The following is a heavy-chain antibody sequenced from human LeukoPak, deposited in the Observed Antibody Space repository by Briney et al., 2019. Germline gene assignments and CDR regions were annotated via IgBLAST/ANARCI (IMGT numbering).Heavy chain of an antibody. CDR1: GFTLSNYA. J-gene: IGHJ4*02. Sequence: PGGSLRLSCAASGFTLSNYAMNWVRQAPGKGLEWVSGISYIDVETYYADSVKGRFTISSDNSMNTLYLQMDGLTVEDTAVYYCAKRTRDGFNTPIDFWGQGTLVTVS. V-gene: IGHV3-23*01. CDR3: AKRTRDGFNTPIDF. CDR2: ISYIDVET. D-gene: IGHD5-24*01.